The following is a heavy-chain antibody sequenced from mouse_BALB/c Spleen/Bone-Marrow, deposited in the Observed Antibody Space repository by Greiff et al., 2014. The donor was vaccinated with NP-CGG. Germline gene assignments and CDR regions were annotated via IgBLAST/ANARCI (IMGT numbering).Heavy chain of an antibody. V-gene: IGHV5-2*01. CDR1: EYEFPSHD. Sequence: VKLEESGGGLVQPGESLKLSCESNEYEFPSHDMSWIRKTPEKRLELVAAINSDGGSTYYPDTMERRFIISRDNTKKTLYLQMSSLRSEDTALYYCARHRYDYDGAMDYWGQGTSVTVSS. D-gene: IGHD2-4*01. CDR3: ARHRYDYDGAMDY. J-gene: IGHJ4*01. CDR2: INSDGGST.